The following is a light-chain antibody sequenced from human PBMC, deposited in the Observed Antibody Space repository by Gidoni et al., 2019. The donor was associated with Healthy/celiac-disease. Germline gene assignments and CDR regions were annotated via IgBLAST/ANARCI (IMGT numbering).Light chain of an antibody. J-gene: IGKJ1*01. Sequence: IVLTQSPGTLSLSPGERATLSCRASQSVSSSYLAWYQQKPCQAPRLLIYGASSRATFIPDRFSGSGSGTDFTLTISRLDPEDFAVYYCQQYGSSPWTFGQGTKVEIK. CDR2: GAS. CDR3: QQYGSSPWT. V-gene: IGKV3-20*01. CDR1: QSVSSSY.